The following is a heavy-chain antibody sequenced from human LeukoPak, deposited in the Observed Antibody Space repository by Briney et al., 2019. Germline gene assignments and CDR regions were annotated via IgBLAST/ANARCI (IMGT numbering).Heavy chain of an antibody. CDR3: AGPITGTTGGNDY. D-gene: IGHD1-20*01. CDR2: IKQDGSEK. Sequence: PGGSLRLSCAASGFTFSSYWMSWVRQAPGKGLEWVANIKQDGSEKYYVDSVKGRFTISRDNAKNSLYLQMNSLRAEDTAVYYCAGPITGTTGGNDYWGQGTLVTVSS. J-gene: IGHJ4*02. V-gene: IGHV3-7*03. CDR1: GFTFSSYW.